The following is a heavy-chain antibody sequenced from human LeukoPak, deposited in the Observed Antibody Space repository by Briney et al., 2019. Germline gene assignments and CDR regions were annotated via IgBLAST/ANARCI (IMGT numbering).Heavy chain of an antibody. J-gene: IGHJ3*02. CDR1: GFTFSSYA. CDR3: ARGRDGYNLIDAFDI. CDR2: FSSSGGST. D-gene: IGHD5-24*01. V-gene: IGHV3-23*01. Sequence: GGSLRLSCAASGFTFSSYAMSWVRQAPGKGLEWVSGFSSSGGSTYYADSVKGRFTISRDNSKNTLYLQMNSLRAEDTAVYYCARGRDGYNLIDAFDIWGQGTMVTVSS.